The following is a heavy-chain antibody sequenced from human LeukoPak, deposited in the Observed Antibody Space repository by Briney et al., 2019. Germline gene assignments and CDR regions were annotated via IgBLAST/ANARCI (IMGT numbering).Heavy chain of an antibody. Sequence: SETLSLTCTVSGGSISSSTYYWGWIRQPPGKGLEWIGSIYYSGYTYYNPSLESRVTISVDTSKNQFSLKLSSVTAADTAVYYCARSWWGFDYWGQGTLVTVSS. CDR3: ARSWWGFDY. V-gene: IGHV4-39*01. D-gene: IGHD2-8*02. CDR2: IYYSGYT. CDR1: GGSISSSTYY. J-gene: IGHJ4*02.